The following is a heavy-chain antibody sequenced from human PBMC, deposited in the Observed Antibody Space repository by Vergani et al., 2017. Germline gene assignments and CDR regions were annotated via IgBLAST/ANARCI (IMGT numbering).Heavy chain of an antibody. V-gene: IGHV4-39*01. CDR1: GDSIISRSYY. CDR3: ASGKYYSDSTSHFRGRYFDV. J-gene: IGHJ2*01. D-gene: IGHD3-16*01. Sequence: QMQLQESGPGRVKASETLSLTCTVSGDSIISRSYYWGWIRQPPGKGLEWIGSIYNSGNGDSSSSLKRRVTISADTSKNQFSLRLTSVTAADTAVYYCASGKYYSDSTSHFRGRYFDVWGRGTLVTVPS. CDR2: IYNSGNG.